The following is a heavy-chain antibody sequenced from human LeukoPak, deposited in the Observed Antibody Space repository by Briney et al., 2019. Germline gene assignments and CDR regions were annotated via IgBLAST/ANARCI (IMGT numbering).Heavy chain of an antibody. CDR2: ISWNSGSI. V-gene: IGHV3-9*01. Sequence: GGSLRLSCAASGFTFDDYAMHWVRHAPGKGLEWVSGISWNSGSIGYADSVKGRFTISRDNAKNSLYLQMNSLRAEDTALYYCAKASYGSGGYYFDYWGQGTLVTVSS. CDR1: GFTFDDYA. D-gene: IGHD3-10*01. CDR3: AKASYGSGGYYFDY. J-gene: IGHJ4*02.